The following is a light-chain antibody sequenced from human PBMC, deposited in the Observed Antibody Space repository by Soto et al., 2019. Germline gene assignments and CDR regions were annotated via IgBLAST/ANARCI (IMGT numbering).Light chain of an antibody. CDR1: SSDVGGYDF. CDR2: DVS. V-gene: IGLV2-14*01. J-gene: IGLJ1*01. CDR3: CSYTSSDTYV. Sequence: QSVLTQPASVSGSPGQSITISCTGTSSDVGGYDFVSWYQQHPGKAPKVMIYDVSNRPSGVSNRFSGSKSGNTASLTTSGLQAEDEADYYCCSYTSSDTYVFGTGTKVTVL.